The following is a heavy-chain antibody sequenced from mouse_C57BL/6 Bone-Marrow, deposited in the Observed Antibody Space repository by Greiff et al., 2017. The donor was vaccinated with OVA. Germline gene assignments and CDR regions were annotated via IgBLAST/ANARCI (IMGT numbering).Heavy chain of an antibody. D-gene: IGHD1-1*01. V-gene: IGHV1-81*01. J-gene: IGHJ1*03. CDR3: ARSGSNYRYFDV. CDR2: IYPRSGNT. Sequence: QVQLKESGAELARPGASVKLSCKASGYTFTSYGISWVKQRTGQGLEWIGEIYPRSGNTYYNEKFKGKATLTADKSSSTAYMELRSLTSEDSAVYFCARSGSNYRYFDVWGTGTTVTVSS. CDR1: GYTFTSYG.